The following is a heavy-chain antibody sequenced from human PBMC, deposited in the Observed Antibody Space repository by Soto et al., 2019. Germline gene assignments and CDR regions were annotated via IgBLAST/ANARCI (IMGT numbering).Heavy chain of an antibody. V-gene: IGHV3-48*03. Sequence: EVQLVESGGDLVQPGGSLRLSCAASGFNFSSYEMNWVRQAPGKGLEWTSYISSSGNRIFYADSVKGRFTISRHNPKNSLYLQMNSLRAEDTAVYYCARGVYDSNGYSYPWGQGTLVTVSS. D-gene: IGHD3-22*01. CDR3: ARGVYDSNGYSYP. CDR1: GFNFSSYE. CDR2: ISSSGNRI. J-gene: IGHJ5*02.